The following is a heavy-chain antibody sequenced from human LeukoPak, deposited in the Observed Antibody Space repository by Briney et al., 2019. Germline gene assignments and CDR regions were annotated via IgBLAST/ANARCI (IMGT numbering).Heavy chain of an antibody. CDR2: MDPNRGNT. D-gene: IGHD2-2*01. CDR3: ARGLSRCSSGNCYEPNWLDS. CDR1: GYTFTSYD. J-gene: IGHJ5*01. V-gene: IGHV1-8*02. Sequence: ASVKVSCKASGYTFTSYDINWVRQAPGQGLEWMGWMDPNRGNTGYAHKFQGRVTMARSTSVSTAYMELSSLTSEDTAVYYCARGLSRCSSGNCYEPNWLDSWGQGTLVTVSS.